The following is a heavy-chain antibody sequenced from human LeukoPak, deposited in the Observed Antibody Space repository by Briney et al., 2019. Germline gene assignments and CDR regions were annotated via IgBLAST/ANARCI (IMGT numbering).Heavy chain of an antibody. CDR3: ARAPYDILTGYFLFDS. CDR1: GVSISGYF. CDR2: IYHRGST. V-gene: IGHV4-30-2*01. D-gene: IGHD3-9*01. J-gene: IGHJ4*02. Sequence: SETLSLTCTVSGVSISGYFWSWIRQPPGKGLEWIGYIYHRGSTSYNPSLKSRVTISLDKSRNQFSLNLSSVTAADTAVYYRARAPYDILTGYFLFDSWGQGTLVTVSS.